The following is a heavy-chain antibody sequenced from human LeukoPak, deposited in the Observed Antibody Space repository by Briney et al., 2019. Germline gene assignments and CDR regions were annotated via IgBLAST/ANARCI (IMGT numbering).Heavy chain of an antibody. CDR1: GDSISSSSYY. Sequence: SETLSLTCTVCGDSISSSSYYCRWIRRPPGKELEWIGSIYYSGSTYYNPFLKSRVTISVDTSKNQFSLKLSSVTAADTAVYYCARAFAVPAAIPGDYYYYMDVWGKGTTVTVSS. V-gene: IGHV4-39*07. D-gene: IGHD2-2*02. J-gene: IGHJ6*03. CDR3: ARAFAVPAAIPGDYYYYMDV. CDR2: IYYSGST.